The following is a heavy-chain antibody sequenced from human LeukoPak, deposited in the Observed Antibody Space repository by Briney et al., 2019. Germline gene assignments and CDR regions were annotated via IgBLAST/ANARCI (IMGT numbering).Heavy chain of an antibody. J-gene: IGHJ6*02. CDR3: AKGNIAARQDIMDV. CDR2: ISGSGGST. Sequence: PGGSLRLSCAASGFTFSSCAMSWVRQAPGKGLEWVSLISGSGGSTYYADSVKGRFTISRDNSKNTLYLQMNSLRVEDTAVYYCAKGNIAARQDIMDVWGQGTTVTVSS. D-gene: IGHD6-6*01. V-gene: IGHV3-23*01. CDR1: GFTFSSCA.